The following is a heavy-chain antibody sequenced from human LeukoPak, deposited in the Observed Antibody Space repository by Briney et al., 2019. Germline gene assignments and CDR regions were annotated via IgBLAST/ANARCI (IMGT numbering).Heavy chain of an antibody. CDR2: ISWNSGSI. CDR1: GFTFDDYA. CDR3: AKDLHWTVAGGYFDY. J-gene: IGHJ4*02. V-gene: IGHV3-9*03. D-gene: IGHD4-23*01. Sequence: GRSLKLSCAASGFTFDDYAMHWVRQAPGKGLGWVSGISWNSGSIGYADSVKGRFTISRDNAKNSLYLQMNSLRAEDMALYYCAKDLHWTVAGGYFDYWGQGTLVTVSS.